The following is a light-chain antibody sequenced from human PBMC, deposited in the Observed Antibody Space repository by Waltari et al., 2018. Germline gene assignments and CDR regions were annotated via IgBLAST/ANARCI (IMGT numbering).Light chain of an antibody. CDR1: SRYFGAYDY. Sequence: QSALTQPASVSGSPGQSITISCIGSSRYFGAYDYVSWYQQYPGKAPRLMIYDVTSRPSGVSYRFSGSKSGNTASLTISGLQAEDEADYYCCSHTSTSTLVFGTGTKVTVL. J-gene: IGLJ1*01. CDR3: CSHTSTSTLV. CDR2: DVT. V-gene: IGLV2-14*03.